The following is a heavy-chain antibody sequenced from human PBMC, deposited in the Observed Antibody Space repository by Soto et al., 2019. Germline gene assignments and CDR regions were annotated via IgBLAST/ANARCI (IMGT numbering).Heavy chain of an antibody. CDR3: ARSGPPQNYYDSSGYYGYYFDY. CDR2: IYYSGST. CDR1: GGSISSYY. V-gene: IGHV4-59*01. J-gene: IGHJ4*02. Sequence: QVQLQESGPGLVKPSETLSLTCTVSGGSISSYYWSWIRQPPGKGLEWIGYIYYSGSTNYNPSLKSRVTISVDTSKNQFSLKLSSVTAADTAVYYCARSGPPQNYYDSSGYYGYYFDYWGQGTLVTVSS. D-gene: IGHD3-22*01.